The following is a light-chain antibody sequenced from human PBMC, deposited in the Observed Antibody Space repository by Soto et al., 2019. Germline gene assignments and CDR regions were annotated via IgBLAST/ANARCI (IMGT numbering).Light chain of an antibody. J-gene: IGLJ1*01. CDR3: SSYTFTSTLYV. V-gene: IGLV2-14*01. CDR2: EVT. Sequence: QSVLTQPPYASGSTGQSITISCTGSSSYVGGHNYVSWYQQHPGKAPKLMIYEVTKRPSGVSNRFSGSKSGNTASLTISGLQAEDEADYYCSSYTFTSTLYVFGTGTKVTVL. CDR1: SSYVGGHNY.